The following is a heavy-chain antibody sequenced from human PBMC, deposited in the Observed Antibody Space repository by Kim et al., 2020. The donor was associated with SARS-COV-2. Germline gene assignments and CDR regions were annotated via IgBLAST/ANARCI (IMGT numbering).Heavy chain of an antibody. CDR2: TRGGP. CDR3: ARDLLDP. J-gene: IGHJ5*02. Sequence: TRGGPTYNTSLRSRVTMSVDTTKNQFSLKLSAVTAADTAVYYCARDLLDPWGQGTLVTVSS. V-gene: IGHV4-4*07.